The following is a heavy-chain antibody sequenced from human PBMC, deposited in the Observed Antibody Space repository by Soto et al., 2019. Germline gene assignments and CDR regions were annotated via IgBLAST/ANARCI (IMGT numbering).Heavy chain of an antibody. J-gene: IGHJ5*02. CDR2: ISYDGSNK. CDR3: VKDQRQYSSNWPSWFDP. D-gene: IGHD6-13*01. Sequence: PGGSLRLSCAASGFTFSSYGMHWVRQAPGKGLEWVAVISYDGSNKYYADSVKGRFTISRDNSKNTLYQQMNSLRAEDTAVYYCVKDQRQYSSNWPSWFDPWGQGTLVTVSS. V-gene: IGHV3-30*18. CDR1: GFTFSSYG.